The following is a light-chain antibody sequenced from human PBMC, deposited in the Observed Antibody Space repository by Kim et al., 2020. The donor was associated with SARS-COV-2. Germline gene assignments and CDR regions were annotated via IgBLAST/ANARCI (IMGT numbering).Light chain of an antibody. CDR3: QQYYGVPYT. J-gene: IGKJ2*01. Sequence: DIVMTQSPDSLALSLGERATISCRSSQSVLSSPNNRNNLAWYQQKPGQPPKLLINWASTRESGVPDRFSGSGSGTGFTLTISSLQAEDVAVYYCQQYYGVPYTFGQGTKLEI. CDR2: WAS. CDR1: QSVLSSPNNRNN. V-gene: IGKV4-1*01.